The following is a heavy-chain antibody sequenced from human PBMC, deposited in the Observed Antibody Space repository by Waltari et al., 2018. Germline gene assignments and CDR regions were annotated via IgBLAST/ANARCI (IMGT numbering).Heavy chain of an antibody. CDR3: AREAPYDRSGYYYTAGDY. V-gene: IGHV3-53*01. J-gene: IGHJ4*02. Sequence: EVQLVESGGGLIQPGGSLRLSCAASGFTVSSNYMSWVRQAPGKGVGWVLVIYSGGSTYYADSVKGRFTISRDNSKNTLYLQMNSLRAEDTAVYYCAREAPYDRSGYYYTAGDYWGQGTLVTVSS. D-gene: IGHD3-22*01. CDR1: GFTVSSNY. CDR2: IYSGGST.